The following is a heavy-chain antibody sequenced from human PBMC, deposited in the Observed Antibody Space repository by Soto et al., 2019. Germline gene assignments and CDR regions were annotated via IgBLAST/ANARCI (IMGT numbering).Heavy chain of an antibody. J-gene: IGHJ3*02. CDR1: GGSLSSSAYS. Sequence: SETLSLACAVSGGSLSSSAYSWSWIRQPPGKGLEWIGFIYQSGSTYYNPSLKSRVTMSLDRPKNQFSLKLSSVTAADTAVYYCARELLFYDSDGFSWDDAFDIWGQGTMVTVSS. CDR2: IYQSGST. D-gene: IGHD3-22*01. CDR3: ARELLFYDSDGFSWDDAFDI. V-gene: IGHV4-30-2*01.